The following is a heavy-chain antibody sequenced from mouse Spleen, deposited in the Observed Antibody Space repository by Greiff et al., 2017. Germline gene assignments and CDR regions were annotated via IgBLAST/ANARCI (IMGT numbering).Heavy chain of an antibody. V-gene: IGHV3-1*01. CDR3: ARGGYYFYAMDY. J-gene: IGHJ4*01. CDR1: GYSITSGYD. D-gene: IGHD3-2*02. Sequence: EVQLQQSGPGMVKPSQSLSLTCTVTGYSITSGYDWHWIRHFPGNKLEWMGYISYSGSTNYNPSLKRRISITHDTSKNHFFLKLNSVTTEDTATYYCARGGYYFYAMDYWGQGTSVTVSS. CDR2: ISYSGST.